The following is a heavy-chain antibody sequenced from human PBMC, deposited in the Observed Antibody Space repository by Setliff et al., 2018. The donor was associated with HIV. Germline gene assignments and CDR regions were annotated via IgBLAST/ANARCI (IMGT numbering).Heavy chain of an antibody. CDR3: ARHNCGTTACYGVVV. J-gene: IGHJ3*01. D-gene: IGHD2-2*01. CDR2: ISNYGSP. V-gene: IGHV4-59*11. Sequence: SETLSLTCLVSGDSMIPHYWSWIRQPPGRGLEWIGYISNYGSPSYSPSLESRVTILLDTSKNQFSLRLSSVTAADTAVYYCARHNCGTTACYGVVVWGPGTMVTVS. CDR1: GDSMIPHY.